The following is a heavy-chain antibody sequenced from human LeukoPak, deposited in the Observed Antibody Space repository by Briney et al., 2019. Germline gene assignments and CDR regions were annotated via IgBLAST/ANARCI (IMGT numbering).Heavy chain of an antibody. Sequence: PSETLSLTCTVSGGSISSYYWSWIRQPPGKGLEWIGYIYYSGSTNYNPSLKSRVTISVDTSKNQFSLKLSSVTAADTAVYYCARGGNYYDSSGYYYKYWGQGTLVTVSS. D-gene: IGHD3-22*01. CDR3: ARGGNYYDSSGYYYKY. J-gene: IGHJ4*02. CDR2: IYYSGST. CDR1: GGSISSYY. V-gene: IGHV4-59*08.